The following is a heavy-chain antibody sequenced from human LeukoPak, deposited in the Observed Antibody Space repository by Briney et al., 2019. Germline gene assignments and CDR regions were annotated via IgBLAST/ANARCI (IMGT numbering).Heavy chain of an antibody. CDR3: AREGMGTTFSAWFDP. CDR1: GFTFSNYG. V-gene: IGHV3-30*03. Sequence: PGGSLRLSRAASGFTFSNYGMHWVRQAPGKGLEWVAVVSSDGSIDYYADSLRGRFTVSRDNSKNTMFLQFNTLRVEDTAVYYCAREGMGTTFSAWFDPWGQGTLVTVSS. D-gene: IGHD1-7*01. J-gene: IGHJ5*02. CDR2: VSSDGSID.